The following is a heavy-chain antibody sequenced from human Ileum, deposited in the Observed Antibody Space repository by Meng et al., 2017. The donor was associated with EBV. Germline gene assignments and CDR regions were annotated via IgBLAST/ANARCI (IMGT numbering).Heavy chain of an antibody. J-gene: IGHJ5*01. Sequence: QIPLQAALPTVVKPPPTLTRTCTFSGFSLSTSVVGVGWIRQHPGKALEWLAMIYGQGDKHYSPSLTSRLTITKDTSKNQVVLTMTNMDSVDTATYYCALRPRQLLRGWFDSWGQGALVTVSS. CDR2: IYGQGDK. CDR1: GFSLSTSVVG. CDR3: ALRPRQLLRGWFDS. D-gene: IGHD6-13*01. V-gene: IGHV2-5*01.